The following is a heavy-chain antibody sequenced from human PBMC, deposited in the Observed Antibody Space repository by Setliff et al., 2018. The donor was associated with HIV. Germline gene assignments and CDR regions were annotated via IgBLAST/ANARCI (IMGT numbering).Heavy chain of an antibody. V-gene: IGHV4-34*01. Sequence: SETLSLTCAVYGGSFSGFYWTFIRQSPGKGLEWIGEVTHSGTITYDPSLKSRITISVDTSKNQFSLKLTSVTAADMGVYYCARGRKKTLAVSGTRYFDFWGQGALVTVSS. J-gene: IGHJ4*02. CDR2: VTHSGTI. D-gene: IGHD6-19*01. CDR3: ARGRKKTLAVSGTRYFDF. CDR1: GGSFSGFY.